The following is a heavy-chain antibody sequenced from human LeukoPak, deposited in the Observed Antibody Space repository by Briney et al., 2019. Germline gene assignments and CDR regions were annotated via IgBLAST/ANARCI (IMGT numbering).Heavy chain of an antibody. CDR1: GFTFSSYG. CDR2: ISYDGSNK. CDR3: AKEGSVWELLAPWDY. J-gene: IGHJ4*02. D-gene: IGHD1-26*01. Sequence: GGSLRLSCAASGFTFSSYGMHWVRQAPGRGLEWVAVISYDGSNKYYADSLKGRFTISRDNSKNTLYLQMNSLRAEDTAVYYCAKEGSVWELLAPWDYWGQGALVTVSS. V-gene: IGHV3-30*18.